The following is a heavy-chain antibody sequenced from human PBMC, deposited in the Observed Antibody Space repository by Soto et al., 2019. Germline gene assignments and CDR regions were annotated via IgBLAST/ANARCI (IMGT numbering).Heavy chain of an antibody. D-gene: IGHD5-12*01. CDR3: ARAGGGYDLGYFDY. CDR1: GFTFSSYA. Sequence: QVQLVESGGGVVQPGRSLRLSCAASGFTFSSYAMHWVRQAPGKGLEWGAVISYDGSNKYYADSVKGRFTISRDNSKNTLYLQMNSLRAEDTAVYYCARAGGGYDLGYFDYWGQGTLVTVSS. CDR2: ISYDGSNK. J-gene: IGHJ4*02. V-gene: IGHV3-30-3*01.